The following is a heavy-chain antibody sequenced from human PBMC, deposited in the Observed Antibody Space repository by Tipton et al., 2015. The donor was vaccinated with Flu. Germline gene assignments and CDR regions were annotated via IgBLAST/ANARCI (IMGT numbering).Heavy chain of an antibody. CDR2: ISSSSSYI. CDR3: ARDRNAMIVGRYFDL. CDR1: GLTFSSYS. Sequence: SLRLSCAASGLTFSSYSMNWVRQAPGKGLEWVSSISSSSSYIYYADSVKGRFTISRDNAKNSLYLQMNSLRAEDTAVYYCARDRNAMIVGRYFDLWGRGTLVTVSS. J-gene: IGHJ2*01. V-gene: IGHV3-21*01. D-gene: IGHD3-22*01.